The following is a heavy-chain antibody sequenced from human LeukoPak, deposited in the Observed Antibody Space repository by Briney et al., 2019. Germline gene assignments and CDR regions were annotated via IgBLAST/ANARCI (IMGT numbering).Heavy chain of an antibody. V-gene: IGHV3-11*01. CDR3: ARPSGLEGKRDYYYYGMDV. J-gene: IGHJ6*02. Sequence: GGSLRLSCAASGFTFSDYYMSWIRQAPGKGLEWVSYISSSGSTIYYADSVKGRFTISRGNAKNSLYLQMNSLRAEDTAVYYCARPSGLEGKRDYYYYGMDVWGQGTTVTVSS. D-gene: IGHD1-26*01. CDR2: ISSSGSTI. CDR1: GFTFSDYY.